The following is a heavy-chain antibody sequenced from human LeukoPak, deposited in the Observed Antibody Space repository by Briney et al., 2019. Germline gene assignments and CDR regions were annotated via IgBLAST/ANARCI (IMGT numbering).Heavy chain of an antibody. Sequence: GGSLRLSCAASGFTFSSYWMSWVRQAPGKGLEWVANIKQDGSEKYYVDSVKGRFTISRDNAKNSLYLQMNSLRAEDTAVYYCARDYCTNGVCLDTIDYWGQGTLVTVSS. CDR3: ARDYCTNGVCLDTIDY. CDR2: IKQDGSEK. D-gene: IGHD2-8*01. V-gene: IGHV3-7*01. CDR1: GFTFSSYW. J-gene: IGHJ4*02.